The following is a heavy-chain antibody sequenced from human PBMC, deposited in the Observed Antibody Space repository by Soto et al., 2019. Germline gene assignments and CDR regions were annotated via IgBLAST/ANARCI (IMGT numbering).Heavy chain of an antibody. CDR1: GFDFSGYA. CDR3: AEFKGEVIPNYYCEH. Sequence: VQLLESGGGLVQPGGSLRLSCAASGFDFSGYAMSWVRQAPGKGLEWVSAITNGGGGRRDYADSVKGRFTISRDNSQNRLYLQMNSLRAEDTAVYYCAEFKGEVIPNYYCEHWGQGTLVTVSS. CDR2: ITNGGGGRR. J-gene: IGHJ4*02. D-gene: IGHD3-16*02. V-gene: IGHV3-23*01.